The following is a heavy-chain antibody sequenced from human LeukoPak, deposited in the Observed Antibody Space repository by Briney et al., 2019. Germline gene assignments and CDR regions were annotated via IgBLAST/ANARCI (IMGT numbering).Heavy chain of an antibody. D-gene: IGHD4-11*01. CDR2: IYYSGDT. V-gene: IGHV4-39*01. CDR3: ATGSMTTRYYYYFHMDV. CDR1: GGSINSTRYY. J-gene: IGHJ6*03. Sequence: SETLSLTCTVSGGSINSTRYYWGWIRQPPGKDLEWFGSIYYSGDTHYNPSLRSRVTISVDTSKNQFSLRMHSMTAADTSFYYCATGSMTTRYYYYFHMDVWGPGTTVTVSS.